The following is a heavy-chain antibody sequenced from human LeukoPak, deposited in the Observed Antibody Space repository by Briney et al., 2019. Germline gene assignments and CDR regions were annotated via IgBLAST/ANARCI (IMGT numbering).Heavy chain of an antibody. CDR2: IYSGGST. V-gene: IGHV3-66*01. CDR3: ARDSPAGTSWRSEPTFDY. J-gene: IGHJ4*02. Sequence: GGSLRLSCAASGFTVSSNYMSWVRQAPGKGLEWVSVIYSGGSTYYAESVKGRFTISRDNSKNTLYLQMNSLRAEDTAVYYCARDSPAGTSWRSEPTFDYWGQGTLVTVTS. CDR1: GFTVSSNY. D-gene: IGHD2-2*01.